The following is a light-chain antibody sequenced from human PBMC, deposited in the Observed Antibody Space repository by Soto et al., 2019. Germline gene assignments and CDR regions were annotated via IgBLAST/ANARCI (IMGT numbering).Light chain of an antibody. CDR2: GAS. CDR1: QSVSSSY. Sequence: IVLANSPGTLSLSLWEIATLSCRASQSVSSSYLAWYQQKPGQAPRLLIYGASSRATGIPDRFSGSGSGTDFSLTISRLEPEDFAVYYCHQYDNTPQTLGQGTKVDIK. J-gene: IGKJ2*01. V-gene: IGKV3-20*01. CDR3: HQYDNTPQT.